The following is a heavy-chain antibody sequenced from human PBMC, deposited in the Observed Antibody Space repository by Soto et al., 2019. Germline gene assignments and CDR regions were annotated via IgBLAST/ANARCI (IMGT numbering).Heavy chain of an antibody. CDR3: ARGRYYYDSSSRSLGY. Sequence: GESLKISCQGSGYSFTSYWIGWVRQMPGKGLEWMGIIYPGDSDTNYNPSLKSRVTISVDTSKNQFSLKLSSVTAADTAVYYCARGRYYYDSSSRSLGYWGQGTLVTVSS. CDR1: GYSFTSYW. CDR2: IYPGDSDT. D-gene: IGHD3-22*01. J-gene: IGHJ4*02. V-gene: IGHV5-51*01.